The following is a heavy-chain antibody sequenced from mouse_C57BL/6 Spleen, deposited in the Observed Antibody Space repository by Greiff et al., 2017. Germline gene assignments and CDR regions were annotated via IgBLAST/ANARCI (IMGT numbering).Heavy chain of an antibody. CDR1: GYSITSGYY. V-gene: IGHV3-6*01. CDR3: ARDSSGYVGYYYAMDY. CDR2: ISYDGSN. Sequence: EVKLVESGPGLVKPSQSLSLTCSVTGYSITSGYYWNWIRQFPGNKLEWMGYISYDGSNNYNPSLKNRISITRDTSKNQFFLKLNSVTTEDTATYYCARDSSGYVGYYYAMDYWGQGTSVTVSS. D-gene: IGHD3-2*02. J-gene: IGHJ4*01.